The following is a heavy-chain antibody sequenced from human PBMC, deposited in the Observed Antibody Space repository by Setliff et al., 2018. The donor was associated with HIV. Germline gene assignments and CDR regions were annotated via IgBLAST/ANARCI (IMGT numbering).Heavy chain of an antibody. D-gene: IGHD2-2*02. J-gene: IGHJ5*02. CDR3: ARYTSKVDWFDP. Sequence: SETLSLTCAVSGYSISSGYNWGWIRQSPEKGLEWIAIIHYNGRTYYDPSLKSRVTIFVDTSKTQFYLKLRSVTASDTAVYYCARYTSKVDWFDPWGQGTLVTVSS. CDR2: IHYNGRT. CDR1: GYSISSGYN. V-gene: IGHV4-38-2*01.